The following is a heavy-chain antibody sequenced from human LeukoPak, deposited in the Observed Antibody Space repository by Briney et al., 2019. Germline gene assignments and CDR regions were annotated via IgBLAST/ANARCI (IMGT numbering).Heavy chain of an antibody. D-gene: IGHD5-18*01. Sequence: PGGSLRLSCAASGFTLSSYSMNWVRQAPGKGLVWVSRINGDGRITTYADSVKGRFTISRDTAKNTLYLQMNSLRAEDTAVYYCVRVHVSTDMVDIDYWGQGTLVTVSS. CDR2: INGDGRIT. V-gene: IGHV3-74*01. CDR1: GFTLSSYS. CDR3: VRVHVSTDMVDIDY. J-gene: IGHJ4*02.